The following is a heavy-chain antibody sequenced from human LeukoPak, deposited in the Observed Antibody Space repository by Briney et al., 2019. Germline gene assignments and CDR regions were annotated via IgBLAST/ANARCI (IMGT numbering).Heavy chain of an antibody. CDR3: AKREILTGSYTHFDY. CDR2: ISAGGGNT. D-gene: IGHD3-9*01. CDR1: GFTFSSYA. V-gene: IGHV3-23*01. J-gene: IGHJ4*02. Sequence: GGSLRLSCAASGFTFSSYAMSWVRQAPGKGLEWVSAISAGGGNTYYADSVKGRFTISRDNSKNTLWLQMDSLRAEDTAVYYCAKREILTGSYTHFDYWGQGTLVTVSS.